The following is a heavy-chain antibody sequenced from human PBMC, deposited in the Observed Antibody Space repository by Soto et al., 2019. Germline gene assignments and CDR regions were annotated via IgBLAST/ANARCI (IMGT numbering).Heavy chain of an antibody. J-gene: IGHJ4*02. CDR1: GFSLSTSGVG. D-gene: IGHD3-10*02. CDR3: AHVFTSLAPFDS. Sequence: QITLKESGPTLVKPTQTLTLTCTFSGFSLSTSGVGVGWIRQPPGKALEWLGFIYWDEDKRYSPSLKSRLTITKDTAKSQVVRTMTTRDPVDTATYYCAHVFTSLAPFDSWGQGTLVTVSA. V-gene: IGHV2-5*02. CDR2: IYWDEDK.